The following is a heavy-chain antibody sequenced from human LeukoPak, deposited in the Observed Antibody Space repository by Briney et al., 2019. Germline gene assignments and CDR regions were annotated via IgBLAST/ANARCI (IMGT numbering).Heavy chain of an antibody. CDR1: GGSISSYY. D-gene: IGHD6-13*01. CDR3: ARAPAWLSSPSAFDI. J-gene: IGHJ3*02. CDR2: IYYSGST. V-gene: IGHV4-59*01. Sequence: SETLSLTCTVSGGSISSYYWSWIRQPPGKGLEWIGYIYYSGSTNYNPSLKSRVTISVDTSKNQFSLKLSSVTAADTAVYYCARAPAWLSSPSAFDIWGQGTMVTVSS.